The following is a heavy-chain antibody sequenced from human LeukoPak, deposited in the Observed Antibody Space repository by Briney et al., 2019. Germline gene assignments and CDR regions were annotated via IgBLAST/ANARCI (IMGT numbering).Heavy chain of an antibody. CDR1: GYSFTSYW. CDR3: ASSNYCSSTSCYGGYYYYGMDV. CDR2: IYPGDSDT. D-gene: IGHD2-2*01. V-gene: IGHV5-51*01. J-gene: IGHJ6*02. Sequence: GESLKISCKGSGYSFTSYWIGWVRQMPGKGLEWMGIIYPGDSDTRYSPSFQGQVTISADKSISTAYLQWSSLKASDTAMYYCASSNYCSSTSCYGGYYYYGMDVWGRGTTVTVSS.